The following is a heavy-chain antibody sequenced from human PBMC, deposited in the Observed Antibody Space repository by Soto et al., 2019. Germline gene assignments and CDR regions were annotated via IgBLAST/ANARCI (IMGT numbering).Heavy chain of an antibody. CDR1: GFIFITYL. Sequence: GGSLRLSCTASGFIFITYLMICVRHSSVKGLEWVANIRQGGNEKFYVDSVKGRFTISRDNAKKSLYLQMNSLRAEDTAVYYCVGALTYEVPYYYYGMDVWGQGTTVTVSS. CDR3: VGALTYEVPYYYYGMDV. D-gene: IGHD3-16*01. J-gene: IGHJ6*02. CDR2: IRQGGNEK. V-gene: IGHV3-7*01.